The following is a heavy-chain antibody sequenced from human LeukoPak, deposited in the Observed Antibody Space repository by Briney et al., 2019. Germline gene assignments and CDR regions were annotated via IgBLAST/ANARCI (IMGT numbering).Heavy chain of an antibody. D-gene: IGHD3-22*01. Sequence: GGSLRLSCAASGFTFSTYWMHWVRQAPGKGLVWVSRIKSDGGTNYADSVKGRFTISRDNAKKTVSLQMNSLRPEDTGVYYCARAPSEIGGYYPEYFRLWDQGTLVTVSS. J-gene: IGHJ1*01. V-gene: IGHV3-74*01. CDR3: ARAPSEIGGYYPEYFRL. CDR2: IKSDGGT. CDR1: GFTFSTYW.